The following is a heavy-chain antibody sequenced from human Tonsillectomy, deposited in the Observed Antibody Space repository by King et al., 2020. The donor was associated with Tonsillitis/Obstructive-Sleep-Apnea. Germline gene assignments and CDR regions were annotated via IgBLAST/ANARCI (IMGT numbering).Heavy chain of an antibody. D-gene: IGHD2-2*01. CDR1: GYTFTSYG. CDR2: ISAYNGNT. J-gene: IGHJ6*03. V-gene: IGHV1-18*01. CDR3: ARDSQYCSSTSCYDLYYYYYMDV. Sequence: QLVQSGAEVKKPGASVKVSCKASGYTFTSYGISWVRQAPGQGLERMGWISAYNGNTNYAQKLQGRVTMTTDTSTSTAYMELRSLRSDDTAVYYCARDSQYCSSTSCYDLYYYYYMDVWGKGTTVTVSS.